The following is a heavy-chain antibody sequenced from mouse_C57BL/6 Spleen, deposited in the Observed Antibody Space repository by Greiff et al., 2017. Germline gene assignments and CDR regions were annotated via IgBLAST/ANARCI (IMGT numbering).Heavy chain of an antibody. V-gene: IGHV1-55*01. Sequence: QVQLQQPGAELVKPGASVKMSCKASGYTFTSYWITWVKQRPGQGLEWIGDIYPGSGSTNYNEKFKSKATLTVDTSSSTAYMQLSSLTSEASAVYYCARSSTVVAQFAYWGQGTLVTVSA. CDR3: ARSSTVVAQFAY. J-gene: IGHJ3*01. CDR2: IYPGSGST. D-gene: IGHD1-1*01. CDR1: GYTFTSYW.